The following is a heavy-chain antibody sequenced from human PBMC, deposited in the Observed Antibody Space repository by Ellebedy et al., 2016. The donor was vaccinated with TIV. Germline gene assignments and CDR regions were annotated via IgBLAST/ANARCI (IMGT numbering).Heavy chain of an antibody. V-gene: IGHV1-46*04. CDR3: ASSDSSGYYFTD. D-gene: IGHD3-22*01. CDR2: INPSGGST. CDR1: GYTFTSYY. Sequence: AASVKVSCKASGYTFTSYYMHWVRQPPGQGLEWMGIINPSGGSTSYAQKLQGRVTMTRDTSTSTVYMELSSLRSEDTSVNYCASSDSSGYYFTDWGQGTLVTVSS. J-gene: IGHJ4*02.